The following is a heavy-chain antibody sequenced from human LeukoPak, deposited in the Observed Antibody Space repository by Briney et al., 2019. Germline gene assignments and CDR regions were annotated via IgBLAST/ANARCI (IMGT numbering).Heavy chain of an antibody. CDR1: GFAFNDFA. D-gene: IGHD6-25*01. CDR2: IRRDGSHK. CDR3: AKSSIMFAAGRLGSIDF. J-gene: IGHJ4*02. V-gene: IGHV3-30*02. Sequence: GGSLRLSCAASGFAFNDFAMYWVRQAPGKALDWVALIRRDGSHKYYAHSIKGRFTISRDNSKNTLYLQMSSLRAEDTAVYYCAKSSIMFAAGRLGSIDFWGQGTLVTVSS.